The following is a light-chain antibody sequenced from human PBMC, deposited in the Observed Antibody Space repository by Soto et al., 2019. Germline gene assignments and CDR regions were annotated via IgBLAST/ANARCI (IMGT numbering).Light chain of an antibody. CDR3: QTWDTVIHVV. Sequence: QSVLTQPPSASASLGASVKLTCTLSSGHSSYAIAWHQQQPEKGPRYLMKLNSDGSHSKGDGIPDRFSGSSSGAERYLTISSLQSEDEADYYCQTWDTVIHVVFGGGTKVTVL. V-gene: IGLV4-69*01. CDR2: LNSDGSH. J-gene: IGLJ2*01. CDR1: SGHSSYA.